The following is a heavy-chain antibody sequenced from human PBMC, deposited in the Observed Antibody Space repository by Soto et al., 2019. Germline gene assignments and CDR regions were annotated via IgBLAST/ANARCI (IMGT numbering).Heavy chain of an antibody. J-gene: IGHJ4*02. CDR1: GFTFSSYA. D-gene: IGHD4-17*01. CDR2: ISYAGSNK. CDR3: ARDYGDY. V-gene: IGHV3-30-3*01. Sequence: QVPLVESGGGVVQPGRSLRLSRAASGFTFSSYAMPWVRQAPGEGLEWVAVISYAGSNKYYADSVKGRFTISRDNSKNSVYLQMNSLRAEGAGVYYCARDYGDYWGQGTLVTVSS.